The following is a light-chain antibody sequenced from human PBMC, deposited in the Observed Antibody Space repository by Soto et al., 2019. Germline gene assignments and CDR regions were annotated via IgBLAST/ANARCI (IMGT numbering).Light chain of an antibody. Sequence: TVLTQSPATLSLSPGERATLSCRASQSVSSSLAWYQQKPGQAPRLLSYDASNRATGIPARFSGSGSGTDFTLTISSLEPEDFAVYYCQQRDNWLTFGGGTKVEIK. CDR3: QQRDNWLT. CDR1: QSVSSS. V-gene: IGKV3-11*01. J-gene: IGKJ4*01. CDR2: DAS.